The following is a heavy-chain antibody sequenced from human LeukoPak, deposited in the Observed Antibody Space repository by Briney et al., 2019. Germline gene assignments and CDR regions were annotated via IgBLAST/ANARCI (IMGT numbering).Heavy chain of an antibody. D-gene: IGHD6-13*01. CDR2: VSGSGGST. J-gene: IGHJ4*02. V-gene: IGHV3-23*01. CDR3: AKGGRSSWYGGGFDY. Sequence: GGSLRLACAASGFTFSGYAMSWVRHAPGKGLEWVSAVSGSGGSTYYADSVKGRFTISRDNSKNTLYLQMNSLRAEDTAVYYCAKGGRSSWYGGGFDYWGQGTLVTVSS. CDR1: GFTFSGYA.